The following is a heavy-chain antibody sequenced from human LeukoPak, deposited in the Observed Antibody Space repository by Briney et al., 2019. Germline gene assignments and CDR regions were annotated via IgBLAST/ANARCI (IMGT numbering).Heavy chain of an antibody. D-gene: IGHD2-15*01. J-gene: IGHJ4*02. V-gene: IGHV4-30-4*01. CDR3: ARDTCSGGSCYPDY. CDR1: GGSISSGDYY. Sequence: SSQTLSLTCTVSGGSISSGDYYWSWIRQPPGKGLEWIGYIYYSGSTYYNPSLKSRVTISVDTSKNQFSLKLSSVTAADTAVYYCARDTCSGGSCYPDYWGRGTLVTVSS. CDR2: IYYSGST.